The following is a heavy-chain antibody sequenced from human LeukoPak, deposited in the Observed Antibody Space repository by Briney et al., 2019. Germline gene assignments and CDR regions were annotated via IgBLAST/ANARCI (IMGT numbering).Heavy chain of an antibody. D-gene: IGHD5-18*01. CDR1: GYTFTGYY. Sequence: ASVKVSCKASGYTFTGYYIHWVRQAPGQGLEWMGWINPTSGDTDYAQRFQGRVTMTRDTSIRTAYMDLNRLTSDDTAVYYCARHLIQGGDEWGQGTLVTVSS. J-gene: IGHJ1*01. CDR3: ARHLIQGGDE. V-gene: IGHV1-2*02. CDR2: INPTSGDT.